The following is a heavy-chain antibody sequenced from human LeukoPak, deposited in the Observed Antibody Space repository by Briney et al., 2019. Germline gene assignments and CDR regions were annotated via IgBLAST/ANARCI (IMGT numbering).Heavy chain of an antibody. CDR3: ARASCGGDCYQFDY. CDR2: IWYDGSNK. D-gene: IGHD2-21*02. CDR1: GFPFSSYG. Sequence: HPGGSLRLSCAASGFPFSSYGMHWVRQAPGKGLEWVAVIWYDGSNKYYADSVKGRFTISRDNSKNTLYLQMNSLRAEDTAVYYCARASCGGDCYQFDYWGQGTLVTVSS. J-gene: IGHJ4*02. V-gene: IGHV3-33*01.